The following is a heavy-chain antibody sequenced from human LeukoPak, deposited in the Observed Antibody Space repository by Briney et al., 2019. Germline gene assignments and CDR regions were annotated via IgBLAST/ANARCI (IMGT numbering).Heavy chain of an antibody. CDR2: IRYDGSNK. CDR1: GFTFSSYG. Sequence: GGSLILSCAASGFTFSSYGMHWVRQAPGKGLEWVAFIRYDGSNKYYADSVKGRFTISRDNSKNTLYLQMNSLRAEDTAVYYCAKRGGSIVVVPAVWGQGTLVTVSS. CDR3: AKRGGSIVVVPAV. J-gene: IGHJ4*02. D-gene: IGHD2-2*01. V-gene: IGHV3-30*02.